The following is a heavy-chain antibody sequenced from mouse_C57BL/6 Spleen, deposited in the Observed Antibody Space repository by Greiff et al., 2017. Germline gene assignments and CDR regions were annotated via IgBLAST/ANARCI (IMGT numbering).Heavy chain of an antibody. Sequence: EVQLQQSGAELVRPGASVKLSCTASGFNIKDDYMHWVKQRPEQGLEWIGWIDPENGDTEYASKIQGKANITADTSSNTPSMQLSSLTSEDTAVYYCATQGGSSYVQGDYFDYRGQGTTLTVSS. CDR1: GFNIKDDY. J-gene: IGHJ2*01. CDR3: ATQGGSSYVQGDYFDY. D-gene: IGHD1-1*01. CDR2: IDPENGDT. V-gene: IGHV14-4*01.